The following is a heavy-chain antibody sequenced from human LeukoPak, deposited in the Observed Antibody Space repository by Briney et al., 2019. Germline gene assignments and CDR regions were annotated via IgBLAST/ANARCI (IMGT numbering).Heavy chain of an antibody. J-gene: IGHJ4*02. CDR3: AQVSPNYYDSSGYYSD. D-gene: IGHD3-22*01. CDR2: IWYDGSNK. Sequence: GGSLRLSCAASGFTFSSYGMHWVRQAPGKGLEWVAVIWYDGSNKYYADSVKGRFTISRHNSKNTLYLQMTTLSAEDTAVYYRAQVSPNYYDSSGYYSDWGQGTLVTVSS. CDR1: GFTFSSYG. V-gene: IGHV3-33*06.